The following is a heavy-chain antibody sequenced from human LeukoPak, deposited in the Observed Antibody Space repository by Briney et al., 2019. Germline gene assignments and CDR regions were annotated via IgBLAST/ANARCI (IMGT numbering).Heavy chain of an antibody. Sequence: GGSLRLSCAASGFTFSDYYMSWIRQAPGKGLEWVSYISSSGSTIYYADSVKGRFTISRDNAKNSLYLQVNSLRAEDTAIYYCARNLQSRTQGYYSDYWGQGILVTVSS. J-gene: IGHJ4*02. CDR3: ARNLQSRTQGYYSDY. CDR1: GFTFSDYY. D-gene: IGHD2-2*01. CDR2: ISSSGSTI. V-gene: IGHV3-11*04.